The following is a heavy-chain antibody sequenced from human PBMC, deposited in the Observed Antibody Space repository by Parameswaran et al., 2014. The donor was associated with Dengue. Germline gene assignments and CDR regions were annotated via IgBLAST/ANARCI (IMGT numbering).Heavy chain of an antibody. CDR2: IKQDGSEK. V-gene: IGHV3-7*01. CDR3: ARAGGTDYYDSSGYL. D-gene: IGHD3-22*01. Sequence: RWIRQPPGKGLEWVANIKQDGSEKYYVDSVKGRFTISRDNAKNSLYLQMNSLRAEDTAVYYCARAGGTDYYDSSGYLWGQGTLVTVSS. J-gene: IGHJ4*02.